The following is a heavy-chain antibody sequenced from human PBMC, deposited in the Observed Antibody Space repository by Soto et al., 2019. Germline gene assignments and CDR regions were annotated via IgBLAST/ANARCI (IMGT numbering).Heavy chain of an antibody. Sequence: QVQLVQSGAEVKKPGASVKVSCKASGYTFVNYDISWVRQAPGQGLEWMGWISVYNGNTNYAQKVQGSVTIPTDTSTSTAYMELTSLRSDDTAVYYCASRVVVLTSDWFDPWGQGPLVTVSS. CDR2: ISVYNGNT. J-gene: IGHJ5*02. CDR3: ASRVVVLTSDWFDP. V-gene: IGHV1-18*01. D-gene: IGHD2-15*01. CDR1: GYTFVNYD.